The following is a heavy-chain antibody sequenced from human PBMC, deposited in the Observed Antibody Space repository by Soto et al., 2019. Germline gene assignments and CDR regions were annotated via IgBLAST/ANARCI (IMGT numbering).Heavy chain of an antibody. CDR1: GFTFDDYA. V-gene: IGHV3-9*01. J-gene: IGHJ4*02. CDR2: ISWNSGSI. D-gene: IGHD3-10*01. Sequence: GGCLRLSCAASGFTFDDYAMHGVRQAPGKGLEWVSGISWNSGSIGYADSVKGRFTISRDNAKNPLYLQMNSLRAEDTALYYCAKGGYYFDYWGQGTLVTVSS. CDR3: AKGGYYFDY.